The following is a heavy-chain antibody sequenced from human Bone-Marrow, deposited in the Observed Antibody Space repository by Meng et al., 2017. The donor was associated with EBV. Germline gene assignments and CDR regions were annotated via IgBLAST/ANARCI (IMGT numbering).Heavy chain of an antibody. CDR2: IYYNGNT. Sequence: VHLQEVGPAMVKPTETLSLTCHCSGASVSSGRYYLNWIRQPPGKGLEWIGYIYYNGNTNYNPSLQSRVTISVDTSKNQFSLKLSSVTAADTAVYYCASTSGNLIYSDYWGQGTLVTVSS. V-gene: IGHV4-61*01. J-gene: IGHJ4*02. CDR1: GASVSSGRYY. CDR3: ASTSGNLIYSDY. D-gene: IGHD1-26*01.